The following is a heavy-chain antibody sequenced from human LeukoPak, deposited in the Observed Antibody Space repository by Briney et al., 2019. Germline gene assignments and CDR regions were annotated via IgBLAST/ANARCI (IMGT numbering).Heavy chain of an antibody. J-gene: IGHJ4*02. Sequence: SETLSLTCTVSSGSISSSSYYWSWIRQPPGKGLEWIGYIYYSGSTNYNPSLKSRVTISVDTSKNQFSLKLSSVTAADTAVYYCARVAAADYFDYWGQGTLVTVSS. D-gene: IGHD6-13*01. CDR2: IYYSGST. CDR3: ARVAAADYFDY. CDR1: SGSISSSSYY. V-gene: IGHV4-61*01.